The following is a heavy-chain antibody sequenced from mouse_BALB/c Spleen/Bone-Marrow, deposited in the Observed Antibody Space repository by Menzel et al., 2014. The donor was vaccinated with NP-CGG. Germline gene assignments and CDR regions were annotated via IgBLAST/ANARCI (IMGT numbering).Heavy chain of an antibody. J-gene: IGHJ1*01. D-gene: IGHD2-1*01. CDR3: TRGDGNYWYFDV. V-gene: IGHV1S22*01. Sequence: LQQSGSELVRPGASVKLSCKASGYTFTSYWMHWVKQRHGQGLEWIGNIYHGSGSTNYDEKFKSKGTLTVDTSSSTAYMHLSSLTSEDSAVYYCTRGDGNYWYFDVWGAGTTVTVSS. CDR1: GYTFTSYW. CDR2: IYHGSGST.